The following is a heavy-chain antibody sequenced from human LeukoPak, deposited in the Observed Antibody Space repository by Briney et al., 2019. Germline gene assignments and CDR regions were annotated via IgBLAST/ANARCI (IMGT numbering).Heavy chain of an antibody. CDR2: ISAYNGNT. D-gene: IGHD6-13*01. CDR3: ARVIVSSSWYVQYYYYYMDV. J-gene: IGHJ6*03. V-gene: IGHV1-18*01. Sequence: ASVKVSCKASGYTFTSYGISWVRQAPGQGLEWMGWISAYNGNTNYAQKLQGRVTMTTDTSTSTAYMELRSLRSDDTAVYYCARVIVSSSWYVQYYYYYMDVWGKGTTVTVSS. CDR1: GYTFTSYG.